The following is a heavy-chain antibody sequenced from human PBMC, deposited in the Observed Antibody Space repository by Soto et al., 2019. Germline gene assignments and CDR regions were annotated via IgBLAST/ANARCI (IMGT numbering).Heavy chain of an antibody. Sequence: PGGSLRLSCAASGFTFSSYGMHWVRQAPGKGLEWVAVIWYDGSNKYYAESVKGQFTNSRDNAKNSLYLQMNSLRAEDTALYYCAAPPYDYWGQGTLVTVSS. CDR1: GFTFSSYG. V-gene: IGHV3-30*02. CDR3: AAPPYDY. J-gene: IGHJ4*02. CDR2: IWYDGSNK.